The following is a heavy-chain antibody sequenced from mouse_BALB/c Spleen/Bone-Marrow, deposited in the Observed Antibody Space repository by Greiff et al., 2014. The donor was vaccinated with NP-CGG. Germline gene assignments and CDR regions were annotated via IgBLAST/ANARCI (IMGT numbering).Heavy chain of an antibody. CDR2: TSPGNGDT. Sequence: VKLQESDAELVKPGASVKISCKASGYTFTDHAIHWVKQKPEQGLEWIGYTSPGNGDTKYNEKFKGKATLTADKSSSTAYMQLNSLTSEDSAVYFCKRSDGNYYAMDYWGQGTSVTVSS. CDR3: KRSDGNYYAMDY. V-gene: IGHV1S53*02. D-gene: IGHD2-1*01. CDR1: GYTFTDHA. J-gene: IGHJ4*01.